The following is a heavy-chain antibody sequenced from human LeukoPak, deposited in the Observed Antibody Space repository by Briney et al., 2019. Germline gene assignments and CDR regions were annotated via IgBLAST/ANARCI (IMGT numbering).Heavy chain of an antibody. Sequence: SVKVSCKASGGTFSSYAISWVRQAPGQGLEWMGRIIPIFGIANYAQKFQGRVTITADKYTSTAYMELSSLRSEDTAVYYCASGLTMATSTLPFDYWGQGTLVTVSS. CDR1: GGTFSSYA. V-gene: IGHV1-69*04. CDR3: ASGLTMATSTLPFDY. D-gene: IGHD5-24*01. J-gene: IGHJ4*02. CDR2: IIPIFGIA.